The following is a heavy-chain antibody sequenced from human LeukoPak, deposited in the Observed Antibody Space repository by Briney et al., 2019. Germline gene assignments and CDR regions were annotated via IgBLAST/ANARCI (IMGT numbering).Heavy chain of an antibody. CDR3: ARDYNELWLFYFDY. D-gene: IGHD5-18*01. CDR2: VSYDGSNK. CDR1: GFTFSSCA. J-gene: IGHJ4*02. Sequence: GGPLRLSCGASGFTFSSCAMHWVRQAPGKGLEWVAVVSYDGSNKYYADSVKGRFTISRDNSKNTLYLQMNSLRAEDTAVYYCARDYNELWLFYFDYWGQGTLVTVSS. V-gene: IGHV3-30*04.